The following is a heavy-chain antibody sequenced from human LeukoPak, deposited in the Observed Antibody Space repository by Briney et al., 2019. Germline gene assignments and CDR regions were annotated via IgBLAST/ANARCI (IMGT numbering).Heavy chain of an antibody. CDR3: ARDPVPAIAVDYFDF. J-gene: IGHJ4*02. D-gene: IGHD2-2*01. CDR1: GYTFTDSY. Sequence: ASVNVSSTPSGYTFTDSYIQWVRQAPGQGLQWMGWINPNTGATRYAPRFQGRVTVTTNTSITTAYMELTGLTSDDTALYYCARDPVPAIAVDYFDFWGPGTLVTVSS. CDR2: INPNTGAT. V-gene: IGHV1-2*02.